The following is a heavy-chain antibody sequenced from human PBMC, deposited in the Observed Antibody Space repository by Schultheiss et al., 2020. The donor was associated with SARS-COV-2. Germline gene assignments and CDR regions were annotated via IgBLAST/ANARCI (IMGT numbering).Heavy chain of an antibody. Sequence: GGSLRLSCAVSGFIFNNYAMSWVRQAPGQGLEWVGRIKSKTDGGTTDYAAPVKGRFTISRDDSKNTLYLQMNSLKTEDTAVYYCTTGYCSSTSCSYYYYYYYMDVWGKGTTVTVSS. CDR1: GFIFNNYA. CDR3: TTGYCSSTSCSYYYYYYYMDV. J-gene: IGHJ6*03. V-gene: IGHV3-15*01. D-gene: IGHD2-2*01. CDR2: IKSKTDGGTT.